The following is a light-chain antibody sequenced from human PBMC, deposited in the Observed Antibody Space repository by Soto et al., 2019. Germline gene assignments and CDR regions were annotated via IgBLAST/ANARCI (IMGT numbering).Light chain of an antibody. CDR2: WAS. CDR3: QQYYNTSLT. Sequence: DIVMTQSPDSLTVSLGERATINCKSSQSVLYSPNNKNYLAWYQQKPGQPPKLLIYWASTRESGVPDRFSGSGSETDFTLSISSLQAEDVAVYYCQQYYNTSLTFGGGTKVDIK. CDR1: QSVLYSPNNKNY. V-gene: IGKV4-1*01. J-gene: IGKJ4*01.